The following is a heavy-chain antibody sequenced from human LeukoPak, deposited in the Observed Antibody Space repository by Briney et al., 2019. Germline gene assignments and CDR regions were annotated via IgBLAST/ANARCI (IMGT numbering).Heavy chain of an antibody. V-gene: IGHV4-39*02. J-gene: IGHJ5*02. CDR1: GGSISSSSYY. CDR2: MYHSGST. D-gene: IGHD3-10*01. Sequence: SETLSLTCTVSGGSISSSSYYWGWIRQPPGRGLEWIGSMYHSGSTYYNPSLKSRVTISVDTSKNHFSLKLSSVTAADTAVYYCARRYYYVSGSYYNHFDPWGQGTLVTVSS. CDR3: ARRYYYVSGSYYNHFDP.